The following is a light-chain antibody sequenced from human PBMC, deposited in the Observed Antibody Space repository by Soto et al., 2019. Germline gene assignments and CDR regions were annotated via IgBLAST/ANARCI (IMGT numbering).Light chain of an antibody. CDR1: QTVSSTY. CDR3: QHYGTSPH. V-gene: IGKV3-20*01. CDR2: DAS. Sequence: EIVLTQSPGTLSLSPGERATLSCRASQTVSSTYLAWYQQKPGQPPRLLIYDASSRATGIPDRFSGSGSGTDFTLTISRLQPEDFAVYYCQHYGTSPHFGGGTKVAIK. J-gene: IGKJ4*01.